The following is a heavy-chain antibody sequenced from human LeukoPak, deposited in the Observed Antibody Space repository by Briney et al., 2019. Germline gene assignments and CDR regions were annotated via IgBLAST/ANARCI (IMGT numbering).Heavy chain of an antibody. D-gene: IGHD3-22*01. CDR3: AKGNYYESSGYPYYFDY. J-gene: IGHJ4*02. CDR2: ISGSGGST. CDR1: GLTFSSYE. Sequence: GGSLRLSCAASGLTFSSYEMNWVRQAPGKGLEWVSAISGSGGSTYYADSVKGRFTISRDNSKNTLYLQMNSLRAEDTAVYYCAKGNYYESSGYPYYFDYWGQGTLVTVSS. V-gene: IGHV3-23*01.